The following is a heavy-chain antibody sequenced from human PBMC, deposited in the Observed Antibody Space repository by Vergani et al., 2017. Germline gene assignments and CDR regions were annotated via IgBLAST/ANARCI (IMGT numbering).Heavy chain of an antibody. V-gene: IGHV4-34*01. Sequence: QVQLQQWGGGLLKPSETLSLTCVVNGGSFTSYHWTWIRQSPGEGLEWVSDIDHTGRPDYNPSLKSRLTRSVEKSRNQFSLKLNSVTATDTAIYFCARGNTETNGHLYYYYYMDVWGQGTAVTVS. J-gene: IGHJ6*03. CDR3: ARGNTETNGHLYYYYYMDV. D-gene: IGHD4-11*01. CDR1: GGSFTSYH. CDR2: IDHTGRP.